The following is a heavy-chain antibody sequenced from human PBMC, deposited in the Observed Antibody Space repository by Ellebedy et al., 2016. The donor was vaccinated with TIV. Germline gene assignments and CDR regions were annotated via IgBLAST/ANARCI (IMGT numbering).Heavy chain of an antibody. J-gene: IGHJ5*02. Sequence: SETLSLTXTVSGGSISSYYWSWIRQPAGKGLEWIGRIYTSGSTNYNPSLKSRVTMSVDTSKNQFSLKLSSVTAADTAVYYCARSGDRRVWFGEFGFDPWGQGTLVTVSS. V-gene: IGHV4-4*07. CDR3: ARSGDRRVWFGEFGFDP. CDR1: GGSISSYY. CDR2: IYTSGST. D-gene: IGHD3-10*01.